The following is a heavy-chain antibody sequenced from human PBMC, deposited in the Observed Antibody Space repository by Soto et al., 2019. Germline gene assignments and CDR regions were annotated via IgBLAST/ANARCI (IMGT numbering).Heavy chain of an antibody. CDR2: ISYDGSNK. V-gene: IGHV3-30-3*01. J-gene: IGHJ6*02. CDR1: GFSFNDHA. D-gene: IGHD3-3*01. CDR3: ARSPGYYDFWSGYSGYYYYGMDV. Sequence: GSLRLSCAASGFSFNDHAIHWVRQAPGRGLEWVALISYDGSNKYYADSVKGRFTISRDNSKNTLYLQMNSLRAEDTAVYYCARSPGYYDFWSGYSGYYYYGMDVWGQGTTVTVSS.